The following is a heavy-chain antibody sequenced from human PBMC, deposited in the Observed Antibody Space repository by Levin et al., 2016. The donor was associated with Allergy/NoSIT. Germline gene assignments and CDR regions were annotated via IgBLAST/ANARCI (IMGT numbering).Heavy chain of an antibody. V-gene: IGHV4-4*02. Sequence: VRQAPGKGLEWIGEIYHSGSTNYNPSLKSRVTISVDKSKNQFSLKLSSVTAADTAVYYCASHTTLAAAPPYWGQGTLVTVSS. D-gene: IGHD6-13*01. CDR2: IYHSGST. CDR3: ASHTTLAAAPPY. J-gene: IGHJ4*02.